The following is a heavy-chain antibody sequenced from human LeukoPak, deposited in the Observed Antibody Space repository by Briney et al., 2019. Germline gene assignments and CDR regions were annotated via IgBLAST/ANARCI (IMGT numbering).Heavy chain of an antibody. CDR1: GGSISSSSYY. D-gene: IGHD1-1*01. CDR3: ARDGLWGTGTSGGY. CDR2: IYHSGST. J-gene: IGHJ4*02. V-gene: IGHV4-30-2*01. Sequence: RASETLSLTCTVSGGSISSSSYYWSWIRQPPGKGLEWIRYIYHSGSTYYNPSLKSRVTISVDRSKNQFSLKLSSVTAADTAVYYCARDGLWGTGTSGGYWGQGTLVTVSS.